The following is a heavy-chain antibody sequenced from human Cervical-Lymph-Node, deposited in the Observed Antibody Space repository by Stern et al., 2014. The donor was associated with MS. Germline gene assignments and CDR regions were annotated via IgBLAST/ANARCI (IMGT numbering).Heavy chain of an antibody. Sequence: QVQLQQSGAELKKPGASTRVSCKTSGYTFIDYPIHWVRQAPGQGLEWVGWINTGNGDTRYSPKLQGRITITRDTSASTAYMELRSLRSEDTATYYCSSNAFDYWGQGTLVTVSS. CDR1: GYTFIDYP. CDR2: INTGNGDT. J-gene: IGHJ4*02. V-gene: IGHV1-3*04. CDR3: SSNAFDY.